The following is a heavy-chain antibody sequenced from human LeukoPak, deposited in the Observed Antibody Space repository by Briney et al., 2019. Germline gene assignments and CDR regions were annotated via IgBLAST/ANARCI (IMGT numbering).Heavy chain of an antibody. V-gene: IGHV3-30*03. CDR1: GFTFSNYG. Sequence: GSLRLSCAASGFTFSNYGMHWVRQAPGKGLEWAAFISYDGSKKYYADSVKGQFTISRDNSKNTLYLQMNSLRTEDTAVYYCARVISGYYCDHWGQGTLVTVSS. CDR3: ARVISGYYCDH. D-gene: IGHD3-22*01. J-gene: IGHJ4*02. CDR2: ISYDGSKK.